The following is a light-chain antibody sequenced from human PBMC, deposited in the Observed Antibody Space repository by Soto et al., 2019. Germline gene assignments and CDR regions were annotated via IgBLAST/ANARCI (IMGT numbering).Light chain of an antibody. J-gene: IGKJ2*01. CDR1: QSVSSSY. Sequence: EIVLTQSPGTLSLFPGERATLSCRASQSVSSSYLAWYQQKPGQAPRLLIYGASSRATGIPDRFSGSGSGTDFTLTISRLEPEDFAVYYCQQGYTFGQGTKLEIK. CDR2: GAS. CDR3: QQGYT. V-gene: IGKV3-20*01.